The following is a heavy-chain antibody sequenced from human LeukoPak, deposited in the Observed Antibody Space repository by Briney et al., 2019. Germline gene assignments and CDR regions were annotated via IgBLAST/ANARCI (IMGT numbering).Heavy chain of an antibody. Sequence: ASVKVSCKASGGTFSSYAISWVRQAPGQGLEWMGGITPIFGTANYAQKFQGRVTITADESTSTAYMELSSLRSEDTAVYYCARDGCSSTSCFDPWAREPWSPSPQ. CDR3: ARDGCSSTSCFDP. V-gene: IGHV1-69*13. D-gene: IGHD2-2*01. J-gene: IGHJ5*02. CDR1: GGTFSSYA. CDR2: ITPIFGTA.